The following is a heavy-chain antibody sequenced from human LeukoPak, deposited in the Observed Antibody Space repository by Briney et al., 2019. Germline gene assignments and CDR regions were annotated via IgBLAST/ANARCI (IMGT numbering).Heavy chain of an antibody. CDR1: GFTFSSYS. D-gene: IGHD6-13*01. J-gene: IGHJ4*02. Sequence: GGSLRLSCAASGFTFSSYSMNWVRQAPGKGLEWVSSICSSSYIYYADSVKGRFTISRDNAKNSLYLQMNSLRAEDTAVYYCARGEDQAGYSSSCYVDFDYWGQGTLVTVSS. CDR2: ICSSSYI. V-gene: IGHV3-21*01. CDR3: ARGEDQAGYSSSCYVDFDY.